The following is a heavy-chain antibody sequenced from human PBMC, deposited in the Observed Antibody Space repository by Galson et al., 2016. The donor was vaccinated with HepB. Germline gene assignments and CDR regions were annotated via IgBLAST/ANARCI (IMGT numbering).Heavy chain of an antibody. Sequence: CAISGDSVSNINSAWAWVRQSPSRGPEWLGRTYYRSKWFNHYAVSVKSRMTINADASNNQFSLQLESVTLEDTAVYYCTRAAENWDGMWRNGFAVWGQGTVVTVS. CDR3: TRAAENWDGMWRNGFAV. CDR1: GDSVSNINSA. J-gene: IGHJ3*01. CDR2: TYYRSKWFN. D-gene: IGHD1-1*01. V-gene: IGHV6-1*01.